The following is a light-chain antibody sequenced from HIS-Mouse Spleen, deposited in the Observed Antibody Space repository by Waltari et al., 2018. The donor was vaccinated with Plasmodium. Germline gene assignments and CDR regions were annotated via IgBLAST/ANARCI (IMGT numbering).Light chain of an antibody. CDR3: QQYDNLPYT. CDR2: DAS. CDR1: QDISNY. Sequence: DIQLTQSPSSLSASVGDRVTITCQASQDISNYLNWYQQKPGKAPKLLIYDASNLETGVPSRFSGSGSGTDCTLTISSLQPEDRATYYCQQYDNLPYTFGKGTKLEIK. V-gene: IGKV1-33*01. J-gene: IGKJ2*01.